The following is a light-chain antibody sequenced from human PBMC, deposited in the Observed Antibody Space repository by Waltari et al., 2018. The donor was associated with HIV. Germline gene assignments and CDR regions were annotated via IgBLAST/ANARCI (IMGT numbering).Light chain of an antibody. CDR1: SSDVGGYNH. J-gene: IGLJ2*01. CDR3: SSYSSINTYVV. V-gene: IGLV2-14*03. Sequence: QSALTQPASVSGSPGQSITISSTGTSSDVGGYNHVSWYQQHPGTAPKLMIYDVNRRPSGVSNRFSGSKSGNSASLTISGLQAEDEADYYCSSYSSINTYVVFGGGTKLTVL. CDR2: DVN.